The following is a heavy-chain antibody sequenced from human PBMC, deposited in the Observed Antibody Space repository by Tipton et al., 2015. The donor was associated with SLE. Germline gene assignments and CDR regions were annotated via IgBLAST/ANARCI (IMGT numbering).Heavy chain of an antibody. CDR3: AGGELRYGDYDLYF. D-gene: IGHD4-17*01. CDR2: LSWDSGSV. V-gene: IGHV3-9*01. CDR1: GFTFDDYA. J-gene: IGHJ4*02. Sequence: SLRLSCAASGFTFDDYAMHWVRQAPGKGLEWLSGLSWDSGSVGYADSVKGRFTISRDNAKNSLYLQMDSLRAEDTALYYCAGGELRYGDYDLYFWGQGTLVTVSS.